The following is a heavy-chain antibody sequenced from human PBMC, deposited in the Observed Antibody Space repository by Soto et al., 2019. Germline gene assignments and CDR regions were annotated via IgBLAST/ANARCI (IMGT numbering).Heavy chain of an antibody. Sequence: SETLSLTCTVSGGSITSSSHYWGWIRQPPGKGLECIGNIYYDGNTYYNPSLKSRVTISLDTSKNQFSLRLNSVTAADTAVYYCARARGWYYFDYWGQGTLVTVSS. CDR3: ARARGWYYFDY. CDR1: GGSITSSSHY. V-gene: IGHV4-39*07. J-gene: IGHJ4*02. CDR2: IYYDGNT. D-gene: IGHD6-19*01.